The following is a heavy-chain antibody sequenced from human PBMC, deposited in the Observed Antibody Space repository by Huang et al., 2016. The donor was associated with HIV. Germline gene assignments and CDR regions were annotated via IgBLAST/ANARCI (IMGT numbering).Heavy chain of an antibody. V-gene: IGHV4-61*09. CDR1: GSSISGGHSY. D-gene: IGHD3-22*01. CDR3: ARWNYYDSSGRFAY. CDR2: IYTSGST. Sequence: HVQLQESGPGLVKPSQTLSLTCTVSGSSISGGHSYWSWIRQPAGKGLEWIGHIYTSGSTNYNPSLRSRVTISVDTAKNRFSLNLTSVTAADTAVYYCARWNYYDSSGRFAYWGQGTLVTVSS. J-gene: IGHJ4*02.